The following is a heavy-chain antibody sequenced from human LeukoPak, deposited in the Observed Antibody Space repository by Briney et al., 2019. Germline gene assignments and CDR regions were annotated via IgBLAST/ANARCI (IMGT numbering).Heavy chain of an antibody. V-gene: IGHV3-53*01. J-gene: IGHJ4*02. D-gene: IGHD2-15*01. CDR3: AKAPVTSCRGAFCHPFDY. CDR1: GFTVSSDS. Sequence: GGSLRLSCTVSGFTVSSDSMSWVRQAPGKGLEWVSFIYSGGSTHYAASVRGRFTISRDTSRSTLYLQMNSLRAEDAAVYYCAKAPVTSCRGAFCHPFDYWGQGTLVTVSS. CDR2: IYSGGST.